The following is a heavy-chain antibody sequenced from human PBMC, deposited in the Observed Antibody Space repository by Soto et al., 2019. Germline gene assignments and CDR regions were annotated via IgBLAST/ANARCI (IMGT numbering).Heavy chain of an antibody. CDR2: IYYSGST. CDR1: GGSISSGGYY. CDR3: ARSPTYDYGDYYYMDV. V-gene: IGHV4-31*03. D-gene: IGHD4-17*01. J-gene: IGHJ6*03. Sequence: SETLSLTCTVSGGSISSGGYYWSWIRQHPGKGLEWIGYIYYSGSTYYNPSLKSRVTISVDTSKNQFSLKLSSVTAADTAVYYCARSPTYDYGDYYYMDVWGKGTTVTVSS.